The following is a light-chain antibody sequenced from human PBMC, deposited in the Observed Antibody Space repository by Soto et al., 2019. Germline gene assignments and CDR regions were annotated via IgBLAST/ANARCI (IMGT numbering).Light chain of an antibody. CDR3: QQYDSSPWT. V-gene: IGKV3-20*01. CDR2: GGS. J-gene: IGKJ1*01. Sequence: DIVLTQSPGTLSLSPWERATLYCTASQSVSSNHLAWYQQKPGQAPRLLIYGGSSRATGIPVRFSGSGSETDFTLTISRLEPEDSAVYYCQQYDSSPWTFGQGTKVDIK. CDR1: QSVSSNH.